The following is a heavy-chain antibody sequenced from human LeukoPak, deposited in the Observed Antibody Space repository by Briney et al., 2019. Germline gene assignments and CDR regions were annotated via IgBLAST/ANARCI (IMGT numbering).Heavy chain of an antibody. V-gene: IGHV1-69*04. Sequence: GASVKVSCKASGGTFSSYAISWVRQAPGQGLEWMGRIIPILGIANYAQKFQGRVTITADKSTSTAYMELSSLRSEDTAVYYCASRGNSPATQRFYWGQGTLVTVSS. D-gene: IGHD6-13*01. CDR3: ASRGNSPATQRFY. J-gene: IGHJ4*02. CDR2: IIPILGIA. CDR1: GGTFSSYA.